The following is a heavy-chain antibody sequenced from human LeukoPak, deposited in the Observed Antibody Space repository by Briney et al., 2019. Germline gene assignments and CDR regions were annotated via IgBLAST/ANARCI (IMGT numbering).Heavy chain of an antibody. Sequence: SETLSLTCTVSGGSISSYYWSWIRQPPGKGLEWIGYIYYSGSTNYNPSLKSRVTISVDTSKNQFSLKLSSVTAADTAVYYCARRDGYNRGTLDYWGQGTLVTVSS. D-gene: IGHD5-24*01. V-gene: IGHV4-59*01. CDR2: IYYSGST. CDR1: GGSISSYY. CDR3: ARRDGYNRGTLDY. J-gene: IGHJ4*02.